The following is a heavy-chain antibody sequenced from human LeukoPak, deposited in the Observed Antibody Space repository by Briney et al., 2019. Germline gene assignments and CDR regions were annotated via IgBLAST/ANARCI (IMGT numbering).Heavy chain of an antibody. CDR1: GYTFTGYY. V-gene: IGHV1-2*02. J-gene: IGHJ3*02. Sequence: GASVKVSCKASGYTFTGYYMHWVRQAPGQGLERMGWINPNSGGTNYAQKFQGRVTMTRDTSISTAYMELSRLRSDDTAVYYCARDPLHGSYSLAFDIWGQGTMVTVSS. CDR2: INPNSGGT. CDR3: ARDPLHGSYSLAFDI. D-gene: IGHD1-26*01.